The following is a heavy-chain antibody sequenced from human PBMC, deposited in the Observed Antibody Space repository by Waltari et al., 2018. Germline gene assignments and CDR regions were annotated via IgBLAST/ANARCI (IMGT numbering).Heavy chain of an antibody. V-gene: IGHV3-48*03. CDR1: GFTFSSYE. J-gene: IGHJ4*02. D-gene: IGHD3-10*01. Sequence: EVQLVESGGGLVQPGGSLRLSCAASGFTFSSYEMNWVRQAPGKGLEWVSYISSSGNTIYYADSVKGRFTISRDNAKNSLYLQMNSLRAEDTAVYYCARDRGEYYYGSGKTVNWGQGTLVTVSS. CDR2: ISSSGNTI. CDR3: ARDRGEYYYGSGKTVN.